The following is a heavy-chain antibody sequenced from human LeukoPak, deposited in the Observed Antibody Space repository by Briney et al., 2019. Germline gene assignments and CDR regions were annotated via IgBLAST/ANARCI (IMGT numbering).Heavy chain of an antibody. J-gene: IGHJ5*02. V-gene: IGHV1-8*02. Sequence: ASVKVSCKASGYTFTGYYMHWVRQATGQGLEWMGWMNPNSGNTGYAQKFQGRVTMTRNTSISTAYMELSSLRSEDTAVYYCARGLNIVATITQHWFDPWGQGTLVTVSS. CDR2: MNPNSGNT. CDR1: GYTFTGYY. D-gene: IGHD5-12*01. CDR3: ARGLNIVATITQHWFDP.